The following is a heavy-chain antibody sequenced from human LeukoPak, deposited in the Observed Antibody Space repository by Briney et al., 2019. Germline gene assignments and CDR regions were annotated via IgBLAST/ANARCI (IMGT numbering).Heavy chain of an antibody. D-gene: IGHD2-2*03. CDR3: ARYSAMDIVVVPAAMVSYRYFDL. J-gene: IGHJ2*01. V-gene: IGHV3-11*01. Sequence: GGSLRLSCAASGFTFSDYYMSWIRQAPGKGLEWVSYISSSGSTIYYADSVKGRFTISRDNAKNSLYLQMNSLRAEDTAVYYCARYSAMDIVVVPAAMVSYRYFDLWGRGTLVTVSS. CDR2: ISSSGSTI. CDR1: GFTFSDYY.